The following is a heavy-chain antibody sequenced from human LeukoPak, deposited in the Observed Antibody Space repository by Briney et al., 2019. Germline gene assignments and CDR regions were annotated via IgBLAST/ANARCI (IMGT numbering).Heavy chain of an antibody. CDR1: GFTFSSYA. CDR3: ARDNYGGNDNY. V-gene: IGHV3-23*01. J-gene: IGHJ4*02. Sequence: TGGSLRLSCAASGFTFSSYAMSWVRQAPGKGLEWVSTITGGGGTTYYADSVKGRFTISRDNSKNTLYLQMNSLRAEDTAVYYCARDNYGGNDNYWGQGTLVTVSS. CDR2: ITGGGGTT. D-gene: IGHD4-23*01.